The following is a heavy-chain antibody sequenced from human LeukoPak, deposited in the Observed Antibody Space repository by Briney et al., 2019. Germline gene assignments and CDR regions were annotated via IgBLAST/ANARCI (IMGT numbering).Heavy chain of an antibody. CDR3: ATLTGGDDAFDI. CDR2: IFYTEST. D-gene: IGHD4-23*01. J-gene: IGHJ3*02. Sequence: SETLSLTCTVSGGSISSYYWSWIRQPPGKGLEWIGYIFYTESTNYNPSLKSRVTISVLTSKNRFSLKLSSVTAADTAVYYCATLTGGDDAFDIWGEGTMVTASS. V-gene: IGHV4-59*01. CDR1: GGSISSYY.